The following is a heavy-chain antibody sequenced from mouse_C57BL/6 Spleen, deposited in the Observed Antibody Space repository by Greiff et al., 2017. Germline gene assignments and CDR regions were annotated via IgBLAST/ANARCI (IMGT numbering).Heavy chain of an antibody. J-gene: IGHJ3*01. V-gene: IGHV1-55*01. CDR3: ARETAQASWFAY. CDR1: GYTFTSYW. CDR2: IYPGSGST. Sequence: QVQLQQPGAELVKPGASVKMSCKASGYTFTSYWITWVKQRPGQGLEWIGDIYPGSGSTNYNEKFKSKATLTVATSSSTAYMQLSSLTSEDSAVYYCARETAQASWFAYWGQGTLVTVSA. D-gene: IGHD3-2*02.